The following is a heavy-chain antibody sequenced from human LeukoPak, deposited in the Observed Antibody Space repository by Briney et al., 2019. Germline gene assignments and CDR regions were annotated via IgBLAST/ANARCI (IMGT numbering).Heavy chain of an antibody. V-gene: IGHV4-34*01. CDR2: INHSGST. D-gene: IGHD3-3*01. Sequence: SSETLSLTWAVYGGSFSGYYWSWIRQPPGKGLEWIGEINHSGSTNYNPSLKSRVTISVDTSKNQFSLKLSSVTAADTAVYYCARGPGRPYDFWSGFYYYYGMDVWGQGTTVTVSS. CDR3: ARGPGRPYDFWSGFYYYYGMDV. J-gene: IGHJ6*02. CDR1: GGSFSGYY.